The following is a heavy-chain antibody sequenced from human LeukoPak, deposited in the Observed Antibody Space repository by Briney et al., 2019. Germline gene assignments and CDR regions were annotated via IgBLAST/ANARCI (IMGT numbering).Heavy chain of an antibody. CDR1: GGSISSYY. CDR2: IYNSGGT. V-gene: IGHV4-59*01. Sequence: PSETLSLTCTVSGGSISSYYWNWIRQPPGKGLEWIGNIYNSGGTNHNPSLKSRVTISVDTSKNQISLKLTSVTAADAAVYYCARDKGPYWYFDLWGRGTLVTVSS. J-gene: IGHJ2*01. CDR3: ARDKGPYWYFDL.